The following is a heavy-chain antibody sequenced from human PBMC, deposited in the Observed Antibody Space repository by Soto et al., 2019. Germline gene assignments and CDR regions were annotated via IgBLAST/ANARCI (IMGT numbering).Heavy chain of an antibody. D-gene: IGHD1-1*01. J-gene: IGHJ4*01. CDR3: ARATWNDRPLDY. V-gene: IGHV1-2*02. CDR1: GYAFIAYY. Sequence: ASVKVSCKASGYAFIAYYMHWVRQAPGQGLEWMGWINPSTNVANYAQKFQGRVTMTRDTSINTAYMELSRLRSDDTAVYFCARATWNDRPLDYGDQGALVTVSS. CDR2: INPSTNVA.